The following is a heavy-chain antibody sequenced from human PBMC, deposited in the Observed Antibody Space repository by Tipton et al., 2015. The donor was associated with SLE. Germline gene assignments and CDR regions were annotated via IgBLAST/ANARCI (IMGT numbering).Heavy chain of an antibody. CDR3: ARDRHGTWNGAFDY. J-gene: IGHJ4*02. D-gene: IGHD1-1*01. CDR1: GFTFSSYS. V-gene: IGHV3-21*03. CDR2: ISSSSSYI. Sequence: SLRLSCAASGFTFSSYSMNWVRQAPGKGLEWVSSISSSSSYIYYADSVKGRFTISRDNAKNSLYLQMNSLRAEDTAVYYCARDRHGTWNGAFDYWGQGTLVTVSS.